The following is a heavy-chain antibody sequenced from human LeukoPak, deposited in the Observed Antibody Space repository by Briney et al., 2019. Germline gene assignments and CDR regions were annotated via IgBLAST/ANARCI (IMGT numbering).Heavy chain of an antibody. Sequence: GASLRLSYAASGFTFSSYAMSWVRQAPGKGLEWVSAISGSGGSTYYADSVKGRFTISRDNSKNTLYLQMNSLRAEDTAVYYCAKDGGSSPYYFDYWGQGTLVTVSS. J-gene: IGHJ4*02. CDR2: ISGSGGST. CDR1: GFTFSSYA. V-gene: IGHV3-23*01. D-gene: IGHD1-26*01. CDR3: AKDGGSSPYYFDY.